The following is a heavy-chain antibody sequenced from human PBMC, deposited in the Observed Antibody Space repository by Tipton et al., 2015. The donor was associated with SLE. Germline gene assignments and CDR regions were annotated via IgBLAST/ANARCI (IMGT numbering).Heavy chain of an antibody. V-gene: IGHV4-31*11. CDR3: ASLGSFDY. Sequence: TLSLTCAVSGGSISSGDYYWTWIRQHPGKGLEWIGDIYYSGSTYYNPSLKSRVTISVDTSKNQFSLKLSSVTAADTAVYYCASLGSFDYWGQGTLVTVSS. J-gene: IGHJ4*02. CDR2: IYYSGST. CDR1: GGSISSGDYY. D-gene: IGHD7-27*01.